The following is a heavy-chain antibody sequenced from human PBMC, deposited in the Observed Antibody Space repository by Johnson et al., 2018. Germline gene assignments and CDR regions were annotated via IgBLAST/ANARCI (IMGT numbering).Heavy chain of an antibody. CDR3: AKGQRGYSYGFYYYYYMDV. J-gene: IGHJ6*03. CDR2: ISYDGSNK. Sequence: QVQLVESGGGVVQPGRSLRLSCAASGFTFSSYGMHWVRQAPGKGLEWVAVISYDGSNKYYADSVKGRFTISRDNSTNTLYLQMNSLRAEDTAVYYCAKGQRGYSYGFYYYYYMDVWGKGTTVTVSS. D-gene: IGHD5-18*01. V-gene: IGHV3-30*18. CDR1: GFTFSSYG.